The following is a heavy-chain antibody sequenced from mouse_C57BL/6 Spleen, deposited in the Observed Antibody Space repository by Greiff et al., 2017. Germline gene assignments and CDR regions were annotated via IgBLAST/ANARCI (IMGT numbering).Heavy chain of an antibody. V-gene: IGHV5-17*01. Sequence: EVKLQESGGGLVKPGGSLKLSCAASGFTFSDYGMHWVRRAPEKGLEWVAYISSGSSTIYYADTVKGRFTISRDNAKNTLFLQMTSLRSEDTAMYYCATPLYYDYAWFAYWGQGTLVTVSA. J-gene: IGHJ3*01. D-gene: IGHD2-4*01. CDR2: ISSGSSTI. CDR1: GFTFSDYG. CDR3: ATPLYYDYAWFAY.